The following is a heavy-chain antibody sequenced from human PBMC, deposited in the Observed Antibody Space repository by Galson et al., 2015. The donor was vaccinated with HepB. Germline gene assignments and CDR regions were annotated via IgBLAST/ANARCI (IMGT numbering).Heavy chain of an antibody. J-gene: IGHJ6*02. CDR1: GFTFSSYA. CDR3: AKDGDNYDFWRLRGGLGGMDV. D-gene: IGHD3-3*01. V-gene: IGHV3-23*01. Sequence: SLRLSCAASGFTFSSYAMSWVRQAPGKGLEWVSAISGSGGSTYYADSVKGRFTISRDNSKNTLYLQMNSLRAEDTAVYYCAKDGDNYDFWRLRGGLGGMDVWGQGTTVTVSS. CDR2: ISGSGGST.